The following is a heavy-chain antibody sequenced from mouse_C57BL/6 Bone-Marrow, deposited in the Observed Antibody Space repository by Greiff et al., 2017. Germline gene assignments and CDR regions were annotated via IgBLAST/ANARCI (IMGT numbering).Heavy chain of an antibody. CDR1: GISITTGNYR. J-gene: IGHJ2*01. CDR3: AREDYYGSSDY. V-gene: IGHV3-5*01. D-gene: IGHD1-1*01. CDR2: IYYSGTI. Sequence: EVQLQESGPGLVKPSQTVFLTCTVTGISITTGNYRWSWIRQFPGNKLEWIGYIYYSGTITYNPSLTSRTTLTRDTPKNQFFLEMNSLTAEDTATYYCAREDYYGSSDYWGQGTTLTVSS.